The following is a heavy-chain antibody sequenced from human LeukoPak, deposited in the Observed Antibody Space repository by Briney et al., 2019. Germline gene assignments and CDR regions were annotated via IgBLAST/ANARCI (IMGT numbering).Heavy chain of an antibody. CDR3: ARGTYYDFWSGYYQAHWFDP. CDR2: IYYSGST. D-gene: IGHD3-3*01. Sequence: PSETLSLTCTVSGGSISNYYWSWIRQPPGKGLEWIGYIYYSGSTNYNPSLKSRVTISGDTSKNQFSLKLSSVTAADTAVYYCARGTYYDFWSGYYQAHWFDPWGQGTLVTVSS. V-gene: IGHV4-59*01. CDR1: GGSISNYY. J-gene: IGHJ5*02.